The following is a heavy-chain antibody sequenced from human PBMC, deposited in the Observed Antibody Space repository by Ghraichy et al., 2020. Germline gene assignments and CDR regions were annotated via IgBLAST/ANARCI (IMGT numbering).Heavy chain of an antibody. CDR1: GGSISSYY. V-gene: IGHV4-59*08. D-gene: IGHD5-18*01. Sequence: SETLSLTCTVSGGSISSYYWSWIRQPPGKGLEWIGYIYYSGSTNYNPSLKSRVTISVDTSKNQFSLKLSSVTAADTAVYYCARHGVDTAIEGDWFDPWGQGTLVTVSS. J-gene: IGHJ5*02. CDR2: IYYSGST. CDR3: ARHGVDTAIEGDWFDP.